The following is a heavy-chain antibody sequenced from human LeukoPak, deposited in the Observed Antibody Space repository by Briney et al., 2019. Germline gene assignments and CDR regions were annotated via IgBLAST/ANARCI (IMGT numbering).Heavy chain of an antibody. CDR1: GGTFSSYA. J-gene: IGHJ4*02. V-gene: IGHV1-18*01. CDR2: INPNSGGT. Sequence: ASVKVSCKASGGTFSSYAISWVRQAPGQGLEWMGWINPNSGGTNYAQKLQGRVTMTTDTSTSTAYMELRSLRSDDTAVYYCARDFPLVVGATTDYFDYWGQGTLVTVSS. D-gene: IGHD1-26*01. CDR3: ARDFPLVVGATTDYFDY.